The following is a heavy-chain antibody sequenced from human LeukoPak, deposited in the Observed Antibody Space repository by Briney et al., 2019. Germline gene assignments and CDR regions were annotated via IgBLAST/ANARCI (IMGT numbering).Heavy chain of an antibody. Sequence: GASVKVSCKASGYTFTSYDINWVRQATGQGLEWMGWMNPNSGNTGYAQEFQGRVTMTRNTSISTAYMELSSLRSEDTAVYYCARARSEPRITIFGVVRIGYYMDVWGKGTTVTVSS. CDR2: MNPNSGNT. J-gene: IGHJ6*03. V-gene: IGHV1-8*01. D-gene: IGHD3-3*01. CDR1: GYTFTSYD. CDR3: ARARSEPRITIFGVVRIGYYMDV.